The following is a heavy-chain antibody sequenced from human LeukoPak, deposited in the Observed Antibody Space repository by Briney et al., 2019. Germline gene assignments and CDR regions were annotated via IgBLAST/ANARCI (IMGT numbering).Heavy chain of an antibody. D-gene: IGHD3-22*01. CDR1: GFSLSTSGMC. CDR2: IDWDDDK. CDR3: ARSATYYYDSSGQLNFDY. V-gene: IGHV2-70*11. Sequence: SGPTPVNPTQTLTLTCTFSGFSLSTSGMCVSWIRQPPGKALEWLARIDWDDDKYYSTSLKTRLTISKDTSKNQVVLTMTNMDPVDTATYYCARSATYYYDSSGQLNFDYWGQGTLVTVSS. J-gene: IGHJ4*02.